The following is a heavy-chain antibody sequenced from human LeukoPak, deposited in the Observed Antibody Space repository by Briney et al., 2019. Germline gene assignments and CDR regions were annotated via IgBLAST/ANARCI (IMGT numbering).Heavy chain of an antibody. CDR3: ARGNSGYPPMNAFDI. CDR2: IDHTGIT. J-gene: IGHJ3*02. Sequence: PSETLSLTCTVSDDSITIYYWSWIRQPPGKGLEWIGYIDHTGITNYNPSLNSRVTISRDTSKNHFSLELSSATAADTAVYFCARGNSGYPPMNAFDIWGRGTMVTVSS. V-gene: IGHV4-59*01. CDR1: DDSITIYY. D-gene: IGHD3-22*01.